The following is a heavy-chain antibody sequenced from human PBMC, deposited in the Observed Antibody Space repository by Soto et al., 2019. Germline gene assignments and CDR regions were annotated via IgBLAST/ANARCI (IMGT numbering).Heavy chain of an antibody. V-gene: IGHV3-30*18. CDR2: ISYDGSNK. CDR1: GFTFSSYG. CDR3: AKEGATQYYYYYMDV. Sequence: PGGSLRLSCAASGFTFSSYGMHWVRQAPGKGLEWVAVISYDGSNKYYADSVKGRFTISRDNSKNTLHLQMNSLRAEDTAVYYCAKEGATQYYYYYMDVWGKGNTVTFSS. J-gene: IGHJ6*03. D-gene: IGHD1-26*01.